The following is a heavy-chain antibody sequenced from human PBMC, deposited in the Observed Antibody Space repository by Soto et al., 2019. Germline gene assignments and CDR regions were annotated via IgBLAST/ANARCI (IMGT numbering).Heavy chain of an antibody. V-gene: IGHV3-23*01. Sequence: EQLLESGGGLVQPGGSLTLSCAASGFTFNHYGMAWVRQAPGKGLEWVSVISGSGGTTYYADSVKGRFTISRDNSKSTVYLQMNSLRVEDTALYYCAKVHVLGASTIEFWGPGTLVTVSS. J-gene: IGHJ4*02. D-gene: IGHD6-6*01. CDR2: ISGSGGTT. CDR3: AKVHVLGASTIEF. CDR1: GFTFNHYG.